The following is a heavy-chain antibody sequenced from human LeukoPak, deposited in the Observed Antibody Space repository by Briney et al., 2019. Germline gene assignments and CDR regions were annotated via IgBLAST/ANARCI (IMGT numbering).Heavy chain of an antibody. Sequence: GGSLRLSCAASGFTFSSYGMHWVRQAPGKGLEWVAVIWYDGSNKYYADSVKGRFTISRDNSKNTLYLQMNSLRAEDTAVYYCAKFIFPVGSTSNYGMDVWGQGTTVTVSS. D-gene: IGHD2-2*01. J-gene: IGHJ6*02. CDR2: IWYDGSNK. V-gene: IGHV3-30*02. CDR1: GFTFSSYG. CDR3: AKFIFPVGSTSNYGMDV.